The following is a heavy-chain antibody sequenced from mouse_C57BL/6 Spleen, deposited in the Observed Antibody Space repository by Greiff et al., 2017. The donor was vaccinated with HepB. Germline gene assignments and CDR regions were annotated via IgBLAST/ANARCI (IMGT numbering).Heavy chain of an antibody. D-gene: IGHD2-2*01. V-gene: IGHV1-22*01. CDR2: INPNNGGT. CDR1: GYTFTDYN. Sequence: EVQLQQSGPELVKPGASVKMSCKASGYTFTDYNMHWVKQSHGKSLEWIGYINPNNGGTSYNQKFKDKATLTVNKSSSTAYMELRSLTSEDSAVYYCSRLMVTFDDWGQGTTLTVSS. J-gene: IGHJ2*01. CDR3: SRLMVTFDD.